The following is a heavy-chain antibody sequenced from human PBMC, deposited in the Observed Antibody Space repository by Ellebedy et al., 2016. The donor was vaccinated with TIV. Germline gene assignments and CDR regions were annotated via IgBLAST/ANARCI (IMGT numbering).Heavy chain of an antibody. CDR3: ARDLPNGAPDA. D-gene: IGHD2-8*01. Sequence: PGGSLRLSCTASGFPFRVYNMNWVRQTPGKGLEWVSSISSSDSFRYYADSLEGRFTISRDNAKNSLFLQMNSLRAEDTAVYYCARDLPNGAPDAWGQGTLVTVSS. J-gene: IGHJ4*02. CDR2: ISSSDSFR. V-gene: IGHV3-21*01. CDR1: GFPFRVYN.